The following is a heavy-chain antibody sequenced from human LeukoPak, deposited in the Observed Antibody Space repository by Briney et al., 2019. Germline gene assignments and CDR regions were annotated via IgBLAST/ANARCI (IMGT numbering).Heavy chain of an antibody. D-gene: IGHD1-26*01. V-gene: IGHV3-53*01. Sequence: GGSLRLSCAASGFTVSSNYMSWVRQAPGKGLEWVSVIYSGGSTYYADSVKGRFTISRDNSKNTQYLQMNSLRAEDTAVYYCAKDPTGSYFSYWYFDLWGRGILVAVSS. J-gene: IGHJ2*01. CDR1: GFTVSSNY. CDR2: IYSGGST. CDR3: AKDPTGSYFSYWYFDL.